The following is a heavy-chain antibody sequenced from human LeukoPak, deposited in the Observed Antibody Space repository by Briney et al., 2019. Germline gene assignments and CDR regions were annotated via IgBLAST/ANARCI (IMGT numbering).Heavy chain of an antibody. V-gene: IGHV4-30-2*01. J-gene: IGHJ6*01. Sequence: SETLSLTCAVSGRSISSGGYAWSWIRQPPGKGLEWIGYIYHSGSTYYNPSLKSRVTISVDRCKNQCSLKLRSAPAADTAGYICARAMGFLYGMDVWRQGCTVTV. D-gene: IGHD2-8*01. CDR2: IYHSGST. CDR1: GRSISSGGYA. CDR3: ARAMGFLYGMDV.